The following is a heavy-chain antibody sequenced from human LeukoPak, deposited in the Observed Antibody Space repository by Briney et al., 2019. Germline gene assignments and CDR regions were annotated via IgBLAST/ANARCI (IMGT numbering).Heavy chain of an antibody. V-gene: IGHV1-2*02. CDR2: INPNSGGT. CDR3: ARRNWNYVNYYYYYYMDV. Sequence: ASVKVSCKASGYTFTGYYMHWVRQAPGQGLEWMGWINPNSGGTNYAQKFQGRVTMTRDTSISTAYMELSRLRSDDTAVYYCARRNWNYVNYYYYYYMDVWGKGTTVTVSS. CDR1: GYTFTGYY. J-gene: IGHJ6*03. D-gene: IGHD1-7*01.